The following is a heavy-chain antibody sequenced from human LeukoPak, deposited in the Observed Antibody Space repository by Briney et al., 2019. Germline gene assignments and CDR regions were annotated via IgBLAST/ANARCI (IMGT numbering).Heavy chain of an antibody. CDR2: IKQDGSEK. Sequence: GGSLRLSCAASGFTFTTYAMSWVRQAPGRGLEWLANIKQDGSEKYYVDSVKGRFTISRDNAKNSLYLQMNSLRAEDTAVYCCARYSSGCPDYWGQGTLVTVSS. D-gene: IGHD6-19*01. V-gene: IGHV3-7*01. J-gene: IGHJ4*02. CDR1: GFTFTTYA. CDR3: ARYSSGCPDY.